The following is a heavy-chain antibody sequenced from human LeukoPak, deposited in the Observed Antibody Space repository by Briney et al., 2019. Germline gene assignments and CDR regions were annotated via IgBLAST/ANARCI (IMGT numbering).Heavy chain of an antibody. CDR3: ARPRDSGWSKTWDY. D-gene: IGHD6-13*01. Sequence: PGGSLRLSCAGSGFTFVSYWMTWVRQAPGKGLEWVANIKQDGSEKYYVDSVKGRFTISRDNAQNSLYLQMNSLRAEDTAVYYYARPRDSGWSKTWDYWGQGTLVTVSS. V-gene: IGHV3-7*03. CDR1: GFTFVSYW. J-gene: IGHJ4*02. CDR2: IKQDGSEK.